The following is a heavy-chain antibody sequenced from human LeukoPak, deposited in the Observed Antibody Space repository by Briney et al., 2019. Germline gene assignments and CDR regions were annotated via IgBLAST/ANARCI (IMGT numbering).Heavy chain of an antibody. D-gene: IGHD4-17*01. CDR3: VRGPNYGDYVDFLDY. J-gene: IGHJ4*02. CDR2: IKQDETPK. CDR1: GFTFSRHW. Sequence: PGGSLRLSCEASGFTFSRHWMNWVRRAPGKGLEWVAGIKQDETPKYNVNLVKGRFTISRDNAKTSLYLQMNSLGVDDTSVYYCVRGPNYGDYVDFLDYWGQGTLVTVSS. V-gene: IGHV3-7*01.